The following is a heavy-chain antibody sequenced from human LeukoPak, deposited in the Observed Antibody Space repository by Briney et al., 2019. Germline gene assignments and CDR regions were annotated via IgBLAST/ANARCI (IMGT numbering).Heavy chain of an antibody. CDR2: ISAYNGNT. CDR3: ARNVVRGVYPFDY. D-gene: IGHD3-10*01. V-gene: IGHV1-18*01. J-gene: IGHJ4*02. Sequence: GASVKVSCKASGGTFSSYAISWVRQAPGQGLEWMGWISAYNGNTNYAQKLQGRVTMTTDTSTSTAYMELRSLRSDDTAVYYCARNVVRGVYPFDYWGQGTLVTVSS. CDR1: GGTFSSYA.